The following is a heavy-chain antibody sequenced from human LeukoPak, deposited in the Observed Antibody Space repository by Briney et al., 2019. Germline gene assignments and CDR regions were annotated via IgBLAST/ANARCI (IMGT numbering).Heavy chain of an antibody. Sequence: SETLSLTCTVSGGSISSSSYYWGWIRQPPGKGLEWIGSIYYSGSTYYNPSLKSRVTISVDTSKNQFSLKLSSVTAADTAVYYCARDRRFLDYYHYMDVWGKGTTVTVSS. J-gene: IGHJ6*03. CDR1: GGSISSSSYY. CDR3: ARDRRFLDYYHYMDV. CDR2: IYYSGST. V-gene: IGHV4-39*07. D-gene: IGHD3-3*01.